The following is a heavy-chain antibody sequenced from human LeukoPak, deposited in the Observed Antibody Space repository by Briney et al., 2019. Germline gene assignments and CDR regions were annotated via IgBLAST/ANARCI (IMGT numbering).Heavy chain of an antibody. CDR2: FTRNDETT. Sequence: GGSLRLSCAASGFSFSNWAMSWVRQAPGKGLEWVSGFTRNDETTSYTDSVKGRFTISRDNSKNTLYLQMSSLRAEDTAVYYCAKVKVVGYSTFDYWGQGALVTVSS. D-gene: IGHD2-8*01. V-gene: IGHV3-23*01. CDR3: AKVKVVGYSTFDY. J-gene: IGHJ4*02. CDR1: GFSFSNWA.